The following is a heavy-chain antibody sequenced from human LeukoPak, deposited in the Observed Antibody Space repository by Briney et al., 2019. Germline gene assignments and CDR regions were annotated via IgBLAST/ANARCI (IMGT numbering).Heavy chain of an antibody. V-gene: IGHV3-74*01. D-gene: IGHD5-18*01. CDR2: INSDGSST. CDR3: ARDEGSSYGWGYFDY. J-gene: IGHJ4*02. Sequence: PGGSLRLSCAASGFTFSSYWMHWVRQAPGKGLVWVSRINSDGSSTGYADSVKGRFTISRDNAKNSLYLQMNSLRAEDTAVYYCARDEGSSYGWGYFDYWGQGTLVTVSS. CDR1: GFTFSSYW.